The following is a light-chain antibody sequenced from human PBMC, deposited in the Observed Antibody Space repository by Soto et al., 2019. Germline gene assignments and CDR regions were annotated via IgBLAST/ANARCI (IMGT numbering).Light chain of an antibody. CDR3: QQYGSAPPG. V-gene: IGKV3-20*01. CDR2: GAS. J-gene: IGKJ3*01. Sequence: EIVMTQAPATLSVSPGERATLSCRASQSVSSNLAWYQQKPGQAPRLLVYGASTRATGIPDRFSGSGSGTDFTLTISRLEPEDFAVYYCQQYGSAPPGFGPGTKVAI. CDR1: QSVSSN.